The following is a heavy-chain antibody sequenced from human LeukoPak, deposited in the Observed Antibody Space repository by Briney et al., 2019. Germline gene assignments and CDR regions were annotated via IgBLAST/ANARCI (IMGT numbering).Heavy chain of an antibody. CDR1: GFTFSSYD. CDR2: VGTAGDT. D-gene: IGHD3-10*01. CDR3: ATHPGDYWFGYLQL. Sequence: GGSLRLSCAASGFTFSSYDMHWVHQATGKGLEWVSAVGTAGDTYYPGSVKGRFTISRENAKNSLYLQMNSLRAEDTAVYYCATHPGDYWFGYLQLWGQGTLVTVSS. V-gene: IGHV3-13*01. J-gene: IGHJ4*02.